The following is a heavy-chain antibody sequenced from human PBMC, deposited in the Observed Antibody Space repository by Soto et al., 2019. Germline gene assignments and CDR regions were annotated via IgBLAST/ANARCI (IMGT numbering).Heavy chain of an antibody. CDR3: ARAGAAGTHYYYGMDV. D-gene: IGHD6-13*01. Sequence: ASVKVSCKASGYTFTGYYMHWVRQAPGQGLEWMGWINPNSGGTNYAQKFQGWVTMTRDTSISTAYMELSRLRSDDTAVYYCARAGAAGTHYYYGMDVWGQGTTVTVSS. CDR2: INPNSGGT. V-gene: IGHV1-2*04. J-gene: IGHJ6*02. CDR1: GYTFTGYY.